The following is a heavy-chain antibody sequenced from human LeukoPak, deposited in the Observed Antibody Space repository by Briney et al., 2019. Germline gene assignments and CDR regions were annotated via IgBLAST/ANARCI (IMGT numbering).Heavy chain of an antibody. J-gene: IGHJ4*02. D-gene: IGHD3-10*01. CDR3: AKRGVVIRGLLVIGYHQEAYHYDF. CDR1: GISLSNYA. Sequence: GGSLRLSCVVSGISLSNYAMTWDRQAPGKGLEWVSYISERGGSTTYADSVKGRFTISRDTSLNTLYLQMNNLRAEDTAVYFCAKRGVVIRGLLVIGYHQEAYHYDFWGQGVLVTVSS. CDR2: ISERGGST. V-gene: IGHV3-23*01.